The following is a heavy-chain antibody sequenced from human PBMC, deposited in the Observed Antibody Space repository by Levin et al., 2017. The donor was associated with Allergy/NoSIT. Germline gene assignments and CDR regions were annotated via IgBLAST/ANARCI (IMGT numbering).Heavy chain of an antibody. Sequence: GGSLRLSCAASGFTFRDYYMSWIRQAPGKGLELVSYISGTSSAIIYADSVKGRFTISRDKAQNSLYLQMNSLRAEDTAVYFCARGPFAAAAHYWGQGTLVTVSS. J-gene: IGHJ4*02. CDR2: ISGTSSAI. D-gene: IGHD6-13*01. CDR3: ARGPFAAAAHY. CDR1: GFTFRDYY. V-gene: IGHV3-11*05.